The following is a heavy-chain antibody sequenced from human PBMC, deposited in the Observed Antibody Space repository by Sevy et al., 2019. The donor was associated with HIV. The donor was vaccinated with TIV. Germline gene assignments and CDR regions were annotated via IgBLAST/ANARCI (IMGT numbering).Heavy chain of an antibody. CDR1: GFTFSRYW. D-gene: IGHD3-22*01. Sequence: GGSLRLSCAASGFTFSRYWMSWVRQTPGKGLEWVANIKQDGSEKYYVDSVKGRFTISRDNAKNSLYLQRNSLRAEDTAVYYCARVRDDSSGYHLDYWGQGTLVTVSS. CDR3: ARVRDDSSGYHLDY. J-gene: IGHJ4*02. CDR2: IKQDGSEK. V-gene: IGHV3-7*01.